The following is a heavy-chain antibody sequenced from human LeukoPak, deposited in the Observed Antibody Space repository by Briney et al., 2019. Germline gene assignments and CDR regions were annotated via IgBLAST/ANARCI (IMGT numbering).Heavy chain of an antibody. D-gene: IGHD1-26*01. CDR3: ARSSGSYQKYYFDY. CDR2: IYYSGST. Sequence: LRLSCAASGFTFSSYSMNWVRQAPGKGLEWIGYIYYSGSTYYNPSLKSRVTISVDTSKNQFSLKLSSVTAADTAVYYCARSSGSYQKYYFDYWGQGTLVTVSS. V-gene: IGHV4-30-4*08. CDR1: GFTFSSYS. J-gene: IGHJ4*02.